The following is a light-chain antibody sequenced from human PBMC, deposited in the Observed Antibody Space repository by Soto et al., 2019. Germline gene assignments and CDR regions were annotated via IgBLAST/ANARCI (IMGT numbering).Light chain of an antibody. V-gene: IGKV1-5*03. J-gene: IGKJ1*01. CDR2: QAS. CDR3: QQYNAYSQA. Sequence: DIQMTQSPSTLSASVGDMVTITCRASESVSRWWAWYQQKPGRTPKLLIYQASTLETGVPSRFRGSGSGTEFTLAISSLQPDDFATYYGQQYNAYSQAFGQGTKVEIK. CDR1: ESVSRW.